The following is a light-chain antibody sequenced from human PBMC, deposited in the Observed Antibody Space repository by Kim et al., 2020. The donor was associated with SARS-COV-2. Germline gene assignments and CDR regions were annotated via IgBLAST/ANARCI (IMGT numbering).Light chain of an antibody. Sequence: GKTVTITCTRRSGSFDDNYVQWYQQRPGGVPTTVIYEDDQRPSGVSDRFSGSIGNSSNSASLTISGLRTEDEADYYCQSYNRDNVIFGGGTQLTVL. CDR1: SGSFDDNY. V-gene: IGLV6-57*03. J-gene: IGLJ2*01. CDR2: EDD. CDR3: QSYNRDNVI.